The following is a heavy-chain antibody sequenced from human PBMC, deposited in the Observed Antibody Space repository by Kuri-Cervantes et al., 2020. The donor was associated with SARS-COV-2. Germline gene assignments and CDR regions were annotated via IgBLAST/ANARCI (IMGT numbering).Heavy chain of an antibody. V-gene: IGHV1-69*06. Sequence: SVKVSCKASGGTFSSYTISWVRQAPGQGLEWMGGIIPIFGTANYAQKFQGRVTITADKSTSTAYMELSSLRSEDTAVYYCARSDSSSSWRGSWFDPWGQGTLVTVSS. CDR2: IIPIFGTA. CDR3: ARSDSSSSWRGSWFDP. CDR1: GGTFSSYT. D-gene: IGHD6-6*01. J-gene: IGHJ5*02.